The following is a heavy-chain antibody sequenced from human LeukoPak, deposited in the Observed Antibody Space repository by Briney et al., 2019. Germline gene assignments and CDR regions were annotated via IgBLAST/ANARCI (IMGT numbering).Heavy chain of an antibody. CDR1: GGSISSSSYY. CDR3: ARAGTNLGDYDY. Sequence: SETLSLTCTVSGGSISSSSYYWGWIRQPPGKGLEWIGSIYYSGRTYYNPSLKSRVTTSVDTSKNEFSLNLSSVTAADTAVYYCARAGTNLGDYDYWGQGTLVTVSS. CDR2: IYYSGRT. D-gene: IGHD4-17*01. V-gene: IGHV4-39*07. J-gene: IGHJ4*02.